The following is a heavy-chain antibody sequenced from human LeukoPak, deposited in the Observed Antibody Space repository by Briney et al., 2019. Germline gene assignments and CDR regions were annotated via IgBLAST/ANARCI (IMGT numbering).Heavy chain of an antibody. CDR2: ISSSSSTI. Sequence: GGSLRLSCAASGFTFSSYSMNWVRQAPGKRLEWVSYISSSSSTIYYADSVKGRFTISRDNAKNSLYLQMNSLRAEDTAVYYCAGVSYYYDSSGYYHGPSFDYWGQGTLITVSS. CDR3: AGVSYYYDSSGYYHGPSFDY. D-gene: IGHD3-22*01. V-gene: IGHV3-48*01. CDR1: GFTFSSYS. J-gene: IGHJ4*02.